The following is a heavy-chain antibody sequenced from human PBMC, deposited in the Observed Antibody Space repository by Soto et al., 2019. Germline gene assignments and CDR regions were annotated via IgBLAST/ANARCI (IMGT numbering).Heavy chain of an antibody. CDR2: INHSGST. V-gene: IGHV4-34*01. CDR3: ARSGSSSY. Sequence: SETLSLTCAVYGGSFSAYYWTWIRQPPGKGLEWIGEINHSGSTNYNPSLKSRVIISVDTSKNQFSLKVSSVTAADTAVYYCARSGSSSYWGQGTLVTVSS. J-gene: IGHJ4*02. CDR1: GGSFSAYY. D-gene: IGHD6-6*01.